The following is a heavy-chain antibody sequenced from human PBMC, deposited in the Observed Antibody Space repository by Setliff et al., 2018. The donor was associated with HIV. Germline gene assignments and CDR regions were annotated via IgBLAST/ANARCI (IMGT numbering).Heavy chain of an antibody. CDR2: IYYSGST. CDR1: GGTISSGGYY. Sequence: LSLTCTVSGGTISSGGYYWSWIRQHPGKGLEWIGYIYYSGSTYYNPSFEGRVTMLIDTSKSQFSLKLSSVTAADTAVYYCARLMHYYDSFWVLWRENYFDSWGRGTLVTVSS. D-gene: IGHD3-22*01. V-gene: IGHV4-31*03. J-gene: IGHJ4*01. CDR3: ARLMHYYDSFWVLWRENYFDS.